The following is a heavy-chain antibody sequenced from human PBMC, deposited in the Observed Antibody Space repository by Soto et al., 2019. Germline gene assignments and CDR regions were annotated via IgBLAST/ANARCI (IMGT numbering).Heavy chain of an antibody. D-gene: IGHD7-27*01. J-gene: IGHJ6*03. CDR1: GFILSDCA. CDR2: ISSSSSVI. V-gene: IGHV3-48*01. Sequence: EVQLVESGGGLVQPGGSLRLSCATSGFILSDCAMNWVRQAPGKGLEWVSYISSSSSVIDYADSVKGRFTVSRDNARNSLYLQMKSLRAEDTAVYYCAIDLSWGSNWYYYMDVWGKGTTVTVSS. CDR3: AIDLSWGSNWYYYMDV.